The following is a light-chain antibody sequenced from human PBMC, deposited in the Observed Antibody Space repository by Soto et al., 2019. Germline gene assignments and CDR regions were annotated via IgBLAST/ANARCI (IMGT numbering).Light chain of an antibody. CDR2: DAS. Sequence: DIQMTQSPSTLSASVGDRVTITCQASQDISNYLSWFQQKPGKAPKLLIYDASNLESGVPSRFSGSGSGTEFTLTISSLQPDDFATYYCQQYNSYPTFGQGTKVDIK. CDR1: QDISNY. CDR3: QQYNSYPT. V-gene: IGKV1-5*01. J-gene: IGKJ1*01.